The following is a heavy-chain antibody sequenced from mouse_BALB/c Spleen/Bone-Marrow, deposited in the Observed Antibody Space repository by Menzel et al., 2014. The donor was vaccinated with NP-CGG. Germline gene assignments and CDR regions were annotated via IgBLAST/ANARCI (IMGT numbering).Heavy chain of an antibody. CDR1: GFTFSSYG. D-gene: IGHD1-1*01. Sequence: DVKLQESGGGLVQPGGSLKLSCAASGFTFSSYGMSWFRQTPDKRLELVATINSNGGSTYYPDSVKGRFTISRDNAKNTLYLQMSSLKSEDTAMYYCARDYYGSSYAMDYWGQGTSVTVPS. CDR2: INSNGGST. CDR3: ARDYYGSSYAMDY. V-gene: IGHV5-6-3*01. J-gene: IGHJ4*01.